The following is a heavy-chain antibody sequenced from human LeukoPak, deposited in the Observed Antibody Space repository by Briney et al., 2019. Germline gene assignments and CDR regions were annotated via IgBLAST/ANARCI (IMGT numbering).Heavy chain of an antibody. CDR2: LWYDGSKS. D-gene: IGHD2/OR15-2a*01. CDR3: ARDGINSSFWHFFES. J-gene: IGHJ4*02. Sequence: PGGSLRLSCAASGFTFCHYGMHWVRQAPGKGLEWVALLWYDGSKSDYSESVKGRFTISRDNSKNTLSLQMNSLRGDDTAVYYCARDGINSSFWHFFESWGQGTLVTVSS. V-gene: IGHV3-33*01. CDR1: GFTFCHYG.